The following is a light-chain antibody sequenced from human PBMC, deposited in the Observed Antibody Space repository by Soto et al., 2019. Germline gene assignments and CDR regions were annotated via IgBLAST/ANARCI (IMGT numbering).Light chain of an antibody. CDR3: QQYNNWPLL. Sequence: EIVMTQSPATLSVSPGERATLSCRASQSVSSNFAWYQQKPGQAPRLLIYGASTRATGIPARFSGSGSGTEFTLTISSLQSEDFAVYYCQQYNNWPLLFGPGTIVDI. V-gene: IGKV3-15*01. J-gene: IGKJ3*01. CDR1: QSVSSN. CDR2: GAS.